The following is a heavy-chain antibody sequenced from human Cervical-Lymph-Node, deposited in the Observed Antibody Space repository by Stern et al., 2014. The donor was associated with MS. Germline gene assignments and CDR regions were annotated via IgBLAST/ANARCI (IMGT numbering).Heavy chain of an antibody. Sequence: VQLKQWGAGLLRPSATLSLTCAVHGASFSDNYWSWIRQTPGKGLEWIGEIHRSGGAHYNPSLISRTTLAVAPSRTQFSLKLISLTAADTAMYYCAGEQKVERSARLLVSFDVWGQGTLVTVSS. J-gene: IGHJ3*01. CDR3: AGEQKVERSARLLVSFDV. V-gene: IGHV4-34*01. D-gene: IGHD1-1*01. CDR2: IHRSGGA. CDR1: GASFSDNY.